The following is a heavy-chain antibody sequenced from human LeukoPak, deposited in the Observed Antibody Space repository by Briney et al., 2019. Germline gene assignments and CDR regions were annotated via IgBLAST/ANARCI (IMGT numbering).Heavy chain of an antibody. CDR3: ARRGIVGATLGYYGMDV. V-gene: IGHV4-59*08. CDR2: IYYSGST. J-gene: IGHJ6*02. Sequence: SGTLSLTCTVSGGSISSYYWSWIRQPPGKGLEWIGYIYYSGSTNYNPSLKSRVTISVDTSKNQFSLKLSSVTAADTAVYYCARRGIVGATLGYYGMDVWGQGTTVTVSS. D-gene: IGHD1-26*01. CDR1: GGSISSYY.